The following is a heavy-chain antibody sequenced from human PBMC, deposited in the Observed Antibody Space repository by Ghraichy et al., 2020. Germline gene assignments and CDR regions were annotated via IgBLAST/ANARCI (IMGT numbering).Heavy chain of an antibody. CDR2: IYYSGST. D-gene: IGHD2-2*01. Sequence: SETLSLTCTVSGGSVSSGSYYWSWIRQPPGKGLEWIGYIYYSGSTNYNPSLKSRVTISVDTSKNQFSLKLSSVTAADTAVYYCAMGCSSTSCSLASPGAGNWGQGTLVTVSS. J-gene: IGHJ4*02. CDR3: AMGCSSTSCSLASPGAGN. CDR1: GGSVSSGSYY. V-gene: IGHV4-61*01.